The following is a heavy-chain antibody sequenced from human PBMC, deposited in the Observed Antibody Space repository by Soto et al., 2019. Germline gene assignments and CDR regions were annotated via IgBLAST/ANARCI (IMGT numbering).Heavy chain of an antibody. CDR3: ARDGTHCSSTSCYGVVTPRPYGMDV. J-gene: IGHJ6*02. D-gene: IGHD2-2*01. CDR2: IIPIFGTA. CDR1: GGTFSSYA. V-gene: IGHV1-69*06. Sequence: ASVKVSCKASGGTFSSYAISWVRQAPGQGLEWMGGIIPIFGTANYAQKFQGRVTITADKSTSTAYMELSSLRSEDTAVYYCARDGTHCSSTSCYGVVTPRPYGMDVWGQGTTVTVSS.